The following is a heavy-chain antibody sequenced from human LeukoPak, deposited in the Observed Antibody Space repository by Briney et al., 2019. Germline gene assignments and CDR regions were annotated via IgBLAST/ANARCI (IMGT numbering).Heavy chain of an antibody. V-gene: IGHV5-51*01. CDR2: IYPGDSDT. Sequence: GGSLKIPWKGLGYRFTSLCTAWVRAIPGKGLEWRGMIYPGDSDTRYSPTFQGQVTISADKSISRAHLQWSSLKASDTAMYYCARRGSGTLAWYFDLWGRGTLVTVSS. CDR3: ARRGSGTLAWYFDL. J-gene: IGHJ2*01. CDR1: GYRFTSLC. D-gene: IGHD3-10*01.